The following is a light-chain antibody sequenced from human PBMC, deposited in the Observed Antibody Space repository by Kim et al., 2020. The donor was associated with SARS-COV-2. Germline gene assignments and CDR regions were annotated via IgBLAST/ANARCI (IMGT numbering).Light chain of an antibody. CDR1: QTVSNY. Sequence: DIQMTQSPSSLSASVGDIVTITCRASQTVSNYLNWYQQKPGKAPKLLIYAASTLQSGVPSRFSGSGSGTDFTLAISRLQPEDFATYFCQQSYSAPRTFGQGTKVDIK. CDR2: AAS. V-gene: IGKV1-39*01. J-gene: IGKJ1*01. CDR3: QQSYSAPRT.